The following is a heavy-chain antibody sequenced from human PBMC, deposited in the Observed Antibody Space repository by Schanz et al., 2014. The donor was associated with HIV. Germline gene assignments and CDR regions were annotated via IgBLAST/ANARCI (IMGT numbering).Heavy chain of an antibody. CDR3: VKAYSSGFSGAGS. J-gene: IGHJ5*02. V-gene: IGHV3-23*01. D-gene: IGHD5-18*01. CDR2: ISGSDGDT. CDR1: GFTITSYG. Sequence: EVQLLESGGGLVQPGGSLRLSCAVSGFTITSYGMSWVRQAPGKGLQWVSTISGSDGDTYYADSVKGRFTISRDNSRNALYLHMNSLRADDTAIYYCVKAYSSGFSGAGSWGQGALVTVSS.